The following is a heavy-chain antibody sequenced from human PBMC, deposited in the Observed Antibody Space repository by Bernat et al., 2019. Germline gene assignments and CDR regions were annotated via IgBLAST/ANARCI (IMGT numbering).Heavy chain of an antibody. CDR1: GFTFSSYA. CDR2: ISYDGSNK. J-gene: IGHJ6*02. V-gene: IGHV3-30-3*01. Sequence: QVQLVESGGGVVQPGRSLRPSCAASGFTFSSYAMHWVRQAPGKGLEWVAVISYDGSNKYYADSVKGRFTISRDNSKNTLYLQMNSLRAEDTAVYYCAREGYCSGGSCYSYYYYGMDVWGQGTTVTVSS. CDR3: AREGYCSGGSCYSYYYYGMDV. D-gene: IGHD2-15*01.